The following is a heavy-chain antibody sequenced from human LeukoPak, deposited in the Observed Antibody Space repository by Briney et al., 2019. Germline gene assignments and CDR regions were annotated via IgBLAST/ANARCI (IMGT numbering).Heavy chain of an antibody. J-gene: IGHJ4*02. CDR2: IKSKTDGGTT. Sequence: GGSLRLSCAASGFTFSNAWMSWVRQAPGKGLEWVGRIKSKTDGGTTDYAAPVKGRFTISRDDSKSIAYPQMNSLKTEDTAVYYCTINYGDYAWYYFDYWGQGTLVTVSS. V-gene: IGHV3-15*01. CDR3: TINYGDYAWYYFDY. CDR1: GFTFSNAW. D-gene: IGHD4-17*01.